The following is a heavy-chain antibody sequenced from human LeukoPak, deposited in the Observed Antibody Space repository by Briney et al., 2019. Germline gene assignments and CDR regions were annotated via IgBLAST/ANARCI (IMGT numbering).Heavy chain of an antibody. Sequence: GGSLRLSCAASGFTFNNYAMSWVRQAPGKELDWVSAISGSGGSTYYADSVKGRFTVSRDNSKNTLYLQVNSLRAEDTAIYYCARDRNERSYDSSAYHYASGDAFDIWGQGTMVSVSS. CDR2: ISGSGGST. CDR3: ARDRNERSYDSSAYHYASGDAFDI. CDR1: GFTFNNYA. J-gene: IGHJ3*02. V-gene: IGHV3-23*01. D-gene: IGHD3-22*01.